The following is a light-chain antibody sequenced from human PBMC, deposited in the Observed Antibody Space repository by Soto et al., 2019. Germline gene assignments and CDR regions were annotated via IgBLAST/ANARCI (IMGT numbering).Light chain of an antibody. CDR1: QSVSSSY. J-gene: IGKJ2*01. V-gene: IGKV3-20*01. CDR3: QQYGSSPYT. Sequence: IVLTQYQGTLSLSPGERATLSCRASQSVSSSYLAWYQQKPGQAPRLLIYGASSRATGIPDRFSGSGSGTDFTLTISILEPEDFAVDYCQQYGSSPYTFGQGTKLEIK. CDR2: GAS.